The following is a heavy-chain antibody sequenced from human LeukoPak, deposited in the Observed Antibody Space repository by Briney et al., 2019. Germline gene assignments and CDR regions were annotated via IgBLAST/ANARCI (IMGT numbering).Heavy chain of an antibody. V-gene: IGHV3-64*01. D-gene: IGHD3-16*01. J-gene: IGHJ4*02. CDR2: ISSNGGST. Sequence: GGSLRLSCAASGFTFSSYAMHWVRQAPGKGLEYVSAISSNGGSTYYANSVKGRFTISRDNSKNTLYLQMNSLRVEDTAVYYCAREYVWESRKWYFDYWGQGTLVTVSS. CDR1: GFTFSSYA. CDR3: AREYVWESRKWYFDY.